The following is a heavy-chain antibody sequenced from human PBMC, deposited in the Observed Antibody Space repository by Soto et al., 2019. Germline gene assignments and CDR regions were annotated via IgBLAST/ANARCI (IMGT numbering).Heavy chain of an antibody. CDR2: INSDGSST. CDR1: GFNFSSYG. Sequence: LRHCYGAAGFNFSSYGGHCVRQAQGKGLVWVSRINSDGSSTSYADSVKGRFTISRDNAKNTLYLQINSVRAEDTAVYYCASYGITMIGVAIWGEGAMVTGSS. V-gene: IGHV3-74*01. D-gene: IGHD3-22*01. CDR3: ASYGITMIGVAI. J-gene: IGHJ3*01.